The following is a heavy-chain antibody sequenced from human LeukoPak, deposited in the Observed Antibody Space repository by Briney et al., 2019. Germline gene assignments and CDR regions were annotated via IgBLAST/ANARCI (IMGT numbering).Heavy chain of an antibody. V-gene: IGHV1-46*01. Sequence: ASVKVSCKVSGYTLTELSMHWVRQAPGQGLEWMGIINPSGGSTSYAQKFQGRVTMTRDTSTSTVYMELSSLRSEDTAVYYCASTVAGELFAFDIWGQGTMVTVSS. D-gene: IGHD6-19*01. CDR2: INPSGGST. CDR3: ASTVAGELFAFDI. J-gene: IGHJ3*02. CDR1: GYTLTELS.